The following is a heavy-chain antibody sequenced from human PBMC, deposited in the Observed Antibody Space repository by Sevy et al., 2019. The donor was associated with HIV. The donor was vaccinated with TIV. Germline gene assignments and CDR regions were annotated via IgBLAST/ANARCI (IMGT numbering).Heavy chain of an antibody. CDR2: IYYNVRI. J-gene: IGHJ6*02. V-gene: IGHV4-61*01. CDR1: GGSVSSDTYY. D-gene: IGHD1-26*01. CDR3: TRVGGLTDYGMDV. Sequence: SETLSLTCTVSGGSVSSDTYYWTWIRHPPGKGLEFIGYIYYNVRINYNPSLKSRVTISVDTSKNQFSLKVTSVTAADTAVYYCTRVGGLTDYGMDVWGQGTTVTVSS.